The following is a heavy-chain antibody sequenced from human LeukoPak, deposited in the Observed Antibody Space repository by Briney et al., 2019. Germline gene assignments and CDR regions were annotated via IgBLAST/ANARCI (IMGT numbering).Heavy chain of an antibody. D-gene: IGHD3-10*01. Sequence: GASVKVSCKASGYTFTSYDINWVRQATGQGLEWMGWMNPNSGNTGYAQKFQGRVTITRNTSISTAYMELSSLRSEDTAVYYCARGLITMVRGVLFFDIWGQGTMVTVSS. V-gene: IGHV1-8*03. CDR3: ARGLITMVRGVLFFDI. J-gene: IGHJ3*02. CDR1: GYTFTSYD. CDR2: MNPNSGNT.